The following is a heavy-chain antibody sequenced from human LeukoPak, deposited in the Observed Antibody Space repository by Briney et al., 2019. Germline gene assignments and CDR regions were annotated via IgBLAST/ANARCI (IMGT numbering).Heavy chain of an antibody. D-gene: IGHD3-3*01. Sequence: EASVKVSCKASGYTFTGYYMHWVRQAPGQGLEWMGWINPNSGGTNYAQKFQGRVTMTRDMSISTAYMELSRLRSDDTAVYYCARWSVTPEGFDIWGQGTMVTVSS. CDR3: ARWSVTPEGFDI. V-gene: IGHV1-2*02. CDR1: GYTFTGYY. J-gene: IGHJ3*02. CDR2: INPNSGGT.